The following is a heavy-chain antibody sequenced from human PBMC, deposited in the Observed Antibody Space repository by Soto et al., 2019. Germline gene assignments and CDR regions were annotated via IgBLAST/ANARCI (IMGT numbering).Heavy chain of an antibody. CDR3: ARDTNGLHY. CDR2: INPDGSIT. CDR1: GLIFSNYK. J-gene: IGHJ4*02. V-gene: IGHV3-74*01. Sequence: EVQLVESGGGLVQPGGSLRLSCAASGLIFSNYKMHWVRQAPGKGLVWVSRINPDGSITDYADSVKGRFTVSRDNAKNTMYLQMNSLTADDTAVYYCARDTNGLHYWGQGTLVTVSS. D-gene: IGHD2-8*01.